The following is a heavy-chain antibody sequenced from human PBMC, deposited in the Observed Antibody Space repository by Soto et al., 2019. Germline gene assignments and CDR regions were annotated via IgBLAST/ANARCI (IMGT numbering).Heavy chain of an antibody. Sequence: LHLQESGPGLLKPSETLSLTCSVSGGPTSDSNHNWAWVRQPPGKGLEWIGNIFYTGTTSSSPSLKSRLTMSIDTSENQFSLKLSSVTAADTAVYYCAKIRVVGILKYYFDIWGRGTQVTVSS. CDR2: IFYTGTT. V-gene: IGHV4-39*01. D-gene: IGHD2-15*01. J-gene: IGHJ4*02. CDR1: GGPTSDSNHN. CDR3: AKIRVVGILKYYFDI.